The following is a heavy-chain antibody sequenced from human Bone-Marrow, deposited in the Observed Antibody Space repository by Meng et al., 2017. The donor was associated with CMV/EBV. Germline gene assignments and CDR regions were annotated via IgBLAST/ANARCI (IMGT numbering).Heavy chain of an antibody. CDR1: GYTFIDYY. J-gene: IGHJ5*01. CDR3: ARAHGHSGSYYVYNWFDS. V-gene: IGHV1-2*02. CDR2: INPNGGAT. Sequence: VKVSCKTSGYTFIDYYMHWVRQAPGQGLEWLGWINPNGGATNYAQKFQGRVTMTRDTSIDTAYMELSRLRSDDTAVYYCARAHGHSGSYYVYNWFDSWGQGTLVTVSS. D-gene: IGHD1-26*01.